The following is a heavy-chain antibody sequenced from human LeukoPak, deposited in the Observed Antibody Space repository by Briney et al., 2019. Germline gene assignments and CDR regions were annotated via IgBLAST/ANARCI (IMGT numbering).Heavy chain of an antibody. V-gene: IGHV1-69*04. CDR3: ARGGRTTWHGMDV. J-gene: IGHJ6*02. Sequence: SVKVSCKASGGTFSSYAISWVRQAPGQGLEWMGRIIPILGIANYAQKFQGRVTLTADKSTSTAYMELSSLRSEDTAVYYCARGGRTTWHGMDVWGQGTMVTVSS. D-gene: IGHD4-17*01. CDR2: IIPILGIA. CDR1: GGTFSSYA.